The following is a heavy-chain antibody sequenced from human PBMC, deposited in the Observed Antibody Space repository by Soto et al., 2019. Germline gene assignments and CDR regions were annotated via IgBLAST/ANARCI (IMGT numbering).Heavy chain of an antibody. CDR3: ARDAGYGDYTFDY. Sequence: GGSLRLSCAASGFTFSSFWMHWVCHAPGKGVVWVSRLNSDRSSTSYADSVKGIFTIARDNGKNTLYLQMNSLRAEDTAVYYCARDAGYGDYTFDYWGQGTLVTVSS. V-gene: IGHV3-74*01. CDR1: GFTFSSFW. J-gene: IGHJ4*02. D-gene: IGHD4-17*01. CDR2: LNSDRSST.